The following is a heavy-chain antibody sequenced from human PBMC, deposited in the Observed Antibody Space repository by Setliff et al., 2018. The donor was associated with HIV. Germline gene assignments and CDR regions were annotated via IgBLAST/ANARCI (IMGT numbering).Heavy chain of an antibody. CDR2: IYYSGST. J-gene: IGHJ3*02. CDR3: ARDRRNTYYYESSGYSGAFDI. Sequence: PSETLSLTCTVSDGSISSGGYYWSWIRQHPGKGLEWIGFIYYSGSTYYNPSLKSRVTISVDTSKNQFSLKLSSVTAADTAVYYCARDRRNTYYYESSGYSGAFDIWGQGTMVTVSS. V-gene: IGHV4-31*03. D-gene: IGHD3-22*01. CDR1: DGSISSGGYY.